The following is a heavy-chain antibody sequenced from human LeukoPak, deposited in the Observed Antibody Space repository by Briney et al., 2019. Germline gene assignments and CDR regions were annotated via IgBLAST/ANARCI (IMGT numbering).Heavy chain of an antibody. J-gene: IGHJ4*02. Sequence: GESLRISCKGSGYSFTSYWIGWVRQMPGKGLEWMGIIYPGDSDTRYSPSFQGQVTISADKSISTAYLQWSSLKASDTAMYYCARLFYYDSSGYYYQGGYYFDYWGQGTLVTVSS. CDR2: IYPGDSDT. D-gene: IGHD3-22*01. CDR1: GYSFTSYW. V-gene: IGHV5-51*01. CDR3: ARLFYYDSSGYYYQGGYYFDY.